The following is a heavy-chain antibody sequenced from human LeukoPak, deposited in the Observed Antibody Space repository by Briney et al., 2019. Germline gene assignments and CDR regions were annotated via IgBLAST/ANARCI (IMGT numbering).Heavy chain of an antibody. D-gene: IGHD3-10*01. CDR1: GYTFTSYG. CDR3: ARWFGELTTYYYYYYYMDV. CDR2: ISAYNGNT. V-gene: IGHV1-18*01. J-gene: IGHJ6*03. Sequence: ASVKVSCKASGYTFTSYGISWVRQAPGQGLEWMGWISAYNGNTNYAQELQGRVTMTTDTSTSTAYMELRSLRSDDTAVYYCARWFGELTTYYYYYYYMDVWGKGTTVTVSS.